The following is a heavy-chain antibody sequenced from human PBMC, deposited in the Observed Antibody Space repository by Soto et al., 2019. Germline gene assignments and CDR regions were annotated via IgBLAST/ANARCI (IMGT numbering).Heavy chain of an antibody. CDR3: ARGTYYYDSSGYSTDY. V-gene: IGHV4-31*03. Sequence: PSLTCTVSGGSISSGGYYWSWIRQHPGKGLEWIGYIYYSGSTYYNPSLKSRVTISVDTSKNQFSLKLSSVTAADTAVYYCARGTYYYDSSGYSTDYWGQGTLVTVSS. J-gene: IGHJ4*02. D-gene: IGHD3-22*01. CDR2: IYYSGST. CDR1: GGSISSGGYY.